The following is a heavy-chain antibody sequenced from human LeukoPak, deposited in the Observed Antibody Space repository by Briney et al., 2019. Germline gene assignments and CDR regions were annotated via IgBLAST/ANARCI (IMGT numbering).Heavy chain of an antibody. CDR2: ISGGIMINT. J-gene: IGHJ3*02. D-gene: IGHD3-16*02. Sequence: GGSLSLSCAASGFTFSTYAMSWVRQAPGKGLEWVAAISGGIMINTYYTDSVKGRFTISRDNSKNTLYLQMNSLRDDDTAVYYCAKDPVVGAPHVFDIWGQGTMVTVSS. CDR1: GFTFSTYA. V-gene: IGHV3-23*01. CDR3: AKDPVVGAPHVFDI.